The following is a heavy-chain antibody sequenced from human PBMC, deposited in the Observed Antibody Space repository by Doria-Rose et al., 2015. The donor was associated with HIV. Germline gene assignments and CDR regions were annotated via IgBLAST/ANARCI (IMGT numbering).Heavy chain of an antibody. CDR1: GVSLSSPGMG. J-gene: IGHJ4*02. D-gene: IGHD6-13*01. CDR3: ARIKSSRWYHKYYFDF. Sequence: QITLKESGPVLVKPTETLTLTCTVSGVSLSSPGMGVSWIRQPPGKALEWPANIFSDDERSYKTSLKSRLTISRRTSKSQVVLTMTDMDPVDTATYYCARIKSSRWYHKYYFDFWGQGTLVIVSA. CDR2: IFSDDER. V-gene: IGHV2-26*01.